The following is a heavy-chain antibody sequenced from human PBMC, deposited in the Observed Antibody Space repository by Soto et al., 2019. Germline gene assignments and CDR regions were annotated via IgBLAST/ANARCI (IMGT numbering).Heavy chain of an antibody. J-gene: IGHJ4*02. Sequence: GGSLRLSCAASGFTFTRYSMNRVRQAPGKGLEWVSSISSTANYIYYADSMKGRFTVSRDNAKNSVYLEMNGLSAEDTAVYYCARESEDLTSNFDYWGQGTLVTVSS. CDR3: ARESEDLTSNFDY. CDR1: GFTFTRYS. V-gene: IGHV3-21*01. CDR2: ISSTANYI.